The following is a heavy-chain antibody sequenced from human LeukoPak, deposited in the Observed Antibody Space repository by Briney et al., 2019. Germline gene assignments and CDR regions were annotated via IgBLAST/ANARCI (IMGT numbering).Heavy chain of an antibody. CDR2: INPNSGGT. J-gene: IGHJ4*02. Sequence: ASVKVSCKASGYTFTGYYMHWVRQAPGQGLEWMGWINPNSGGTNYAQKFQGRVTMTRDTSISTAYMGLSRLRSDDTAVYYCARDAYCSSTSCYTYFDYWGQGTLVTVSS. CDR3: ARDAYCSSTSCYTYFDY. V-gene: IGHV1-2*02. CDR1: GYTFTGYY. D-gene: IGHD2-2*02.